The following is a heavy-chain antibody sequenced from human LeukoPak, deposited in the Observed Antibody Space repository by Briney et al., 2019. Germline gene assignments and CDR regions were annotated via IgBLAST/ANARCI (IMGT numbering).Heavy chain of an antibody. Sequence: ASVKVSCKASGYTFTSYHMHWVRQAPGQGLEWMGIINPRGGSTTYAQRFQGRVTMTRDTSTSTVYMELSSLRSEDTAMYYCARTFYYDSSGPRAFDVWGQGTMVTVSS. CDR2: INPRGGST. V-gene: IGHV1-46*01. CDR1: GYTFTSYH. J-gene: IGHJ3*01. D-gene: IGHD3-22*01. CDR3: ARTFYYDSSGPRAFDV.